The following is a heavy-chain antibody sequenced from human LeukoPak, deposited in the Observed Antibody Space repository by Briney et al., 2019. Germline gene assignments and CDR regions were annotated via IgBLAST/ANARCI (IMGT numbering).Heavy chain of an antibody. CDR3: AKEGGVYSTPYYMDV. CDR2: IGTSSSYI. Sequence: GGSLRLSCVASGFNFNNAWMNWVRQAPGKGLEWVSSIGTSSSYIYYTDSVKGRFTISRDNAKNSLYLQMNSLRAEDTAVYYCAKEGGVYSTPYYMDVWGEGTTVTVSS. V-gene: IGHV3-21*01. D-gene: IGHD1-26*01. J-gene: IGHJ6*03. CDR1: GFNFNNAW.